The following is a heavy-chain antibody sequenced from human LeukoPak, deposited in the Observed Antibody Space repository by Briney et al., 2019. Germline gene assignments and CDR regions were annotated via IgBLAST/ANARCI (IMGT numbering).Heavy chain of an antibody. CDR1: GFTFSSYG. V-gene: IGHV3-30*02. Sequence: GGSLRLSCAASGFTFSSYGMHWVRQAPGKGLEWVTCIRYDGSNKYFADSVKGRFTISRDTSKNTLFLQMNSLRSEDPAVYYCANQCGGGCSGDHWGQGTLVTVSS. D-gene: IGHD2-21*02. CDR2: IRYDGSNK. J-gene: IGHJ1*01. CDR3: ANQCGGGCSGDH.